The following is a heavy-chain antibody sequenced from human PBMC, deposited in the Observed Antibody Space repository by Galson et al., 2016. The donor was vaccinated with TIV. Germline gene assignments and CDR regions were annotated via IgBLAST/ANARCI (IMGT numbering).Heavy chain of an antibody. CDR3: VRTAYWSGYADH. J-gene: IGHJ4*02. CDR2: LFPSGNT. D-gene: IGHD3-3*01. Sequence: LSLTCTVSGGSLSSGRYYWSWIRQPAGKGFEWIGRLFPSGNTDYNPSLKSRVTVSLDTSKNQFSLRLNSVTAGDTATYYCVRTAYWSGYADHWGQGTLVTVSS. V-gene: IGHV4-61*02. CDR1: GGSLSSGRYY.